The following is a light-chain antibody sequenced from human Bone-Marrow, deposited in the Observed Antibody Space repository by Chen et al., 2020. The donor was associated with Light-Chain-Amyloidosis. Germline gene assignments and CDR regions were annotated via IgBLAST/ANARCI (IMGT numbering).Light chain of an antibody. CDR2: TDN. Sequence: QSVLTQPPSASGTPGQRVTISCSGCTPNIGTKNVIWYQQFPGTDPNILIYTDNQRPSGVPDRFSGSKSGTSASLAISGLQSEDEADYYCAAWDGSLDGWVFGGGTKLTVL. J-gene: IGLJ3*02. V-gene: IGLV1-44*01. CDR3: AAWDGSLDGWV. CDR1: TPNIGTKN.